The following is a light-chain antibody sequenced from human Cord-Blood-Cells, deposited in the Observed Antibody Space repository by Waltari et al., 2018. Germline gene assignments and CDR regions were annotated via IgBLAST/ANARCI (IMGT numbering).Light chain of an antibody. Sequence: AIQLTQFPSPLSASVADRVTITCSASQGISSALAWYQQKPGKAPKLLIFDASRLESGVPSRFSGSGSETEFNLTISSLQPEDFATYYGQQFNNDPYTFGQGTKLEIK. CDR1: QGISSA. V-gene: IGKV1D-13*01. CDR3: QQFNNDPYT. CDR2: DAS. J-gene: IGKJ2*01.